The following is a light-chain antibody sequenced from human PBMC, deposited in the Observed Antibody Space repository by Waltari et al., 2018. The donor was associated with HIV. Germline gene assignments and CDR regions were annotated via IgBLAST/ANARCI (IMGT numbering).Light chain of an antibody. CDR2: DVS. CDR3: ESYTSTSVWV. CDR1: SSDVGAYNY. V-gene: IGLV2-14*03. J-gene: IGLJ3*02. Sequence: SAMTQLASVPGSHVQSITISCTGSSSDVGAYNYATWYQQHPGKAPRLMIYDVSTRPSGVSDRFSGSKSGDTASLTISGLQAEDEADYYCESYTSTSVWVFGGGTRLTVL.